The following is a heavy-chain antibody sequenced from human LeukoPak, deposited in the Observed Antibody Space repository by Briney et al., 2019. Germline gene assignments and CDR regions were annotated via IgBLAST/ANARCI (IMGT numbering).Heavy chain of an antibody. J-gene: IGHJ6*03. D-gene: IGHD2-2*01. CDR3: ARDQPDQLDCSSTSCYARANYYYMDV. CDR1: GGSISSYY. V-gene: IGHV4-4*07. CDR2: IYTSGST. Sequence: SETLSLTCTVSGGSISSYYWSWIRQPAGKGLEWIGRIYTSGSTNYKPSLKSRVTMSVDTSKNQFSLKLSSVTAADTAVYYCARDQPDQLDCSSTSCYARANYYYMDVWGKGTTVTVSS.